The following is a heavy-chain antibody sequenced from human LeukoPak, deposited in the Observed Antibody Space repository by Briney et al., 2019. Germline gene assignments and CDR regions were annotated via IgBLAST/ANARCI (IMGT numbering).Heavy chain of an antibody. D-gene: IGHD3-10*01. CDR1: GGSISSYY. V-gene: IGHV4-59*01. CDR2: VYYSGST. J-gene: IGHJ6*02. Sequence: SETLSLTCTVSGGSISSYYWRWIRQPPGGERVWFGDVYYSGSTNYHTSLKTRVTISVETSKNQFSLKRSSVTAAETAVYYWASAGDYYYGMDVWGQGTTVTVSS. CDR3: ASAGDYYYGMDV.